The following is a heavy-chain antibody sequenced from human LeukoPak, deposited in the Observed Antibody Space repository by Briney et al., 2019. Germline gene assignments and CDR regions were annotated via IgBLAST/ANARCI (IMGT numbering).Heavy chain of an antibody. V-gene: IGHV3-53*01. CDR3: ASLLLFPFFDI. D-gene: IGHD3-10*01. Sequence: GGSLRLSCAASGFTVSSNYMSWVRQAPGKGLEWVSVIYSGGSTYYADSVKGRFTISRDNSKNTLYLQMNSLRAEDTAVYYCASLLLFPFFDIWGQGTMVTVSS. CDR1: GFTVSSNY. CDR2: IYSGGST. J-gene: IGHJ3*02.